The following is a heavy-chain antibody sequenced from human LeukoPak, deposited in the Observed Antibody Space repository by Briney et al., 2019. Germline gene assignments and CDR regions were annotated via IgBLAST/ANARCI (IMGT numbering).Heavy chain of an antibody. CDR3: ARDSGQWLVLASTHDAFDI. J-gene: IGHJ3*02. CDR2: FDLEDGET. D-gene: IGHD6-19*01. CDR1: GYTLTELS. Sequence: ASVKVSCKVSGYTLTELSMHWVRQAPGKGLEWMGGFDLEDGETIYAQKFQGRVTMTEDTSTDTAYMELSSLRSEDTAVYYCARDSGQWLVLASTHDAFDIWGQGTMVTVSS. V-gene: IGHV1-24*01.